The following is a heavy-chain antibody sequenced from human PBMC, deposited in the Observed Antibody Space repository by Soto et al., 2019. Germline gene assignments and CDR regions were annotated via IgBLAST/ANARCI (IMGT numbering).Heavy chain of an antibody. CDR1: GFTFSSYV. J-gene: IGHJ4*02. Sequence: GGSLRLSCAASGFTFSSYVMHWVRQAPGKGLEWVAVIWYDGSNKYYADSVKGRITISRDDSKNTVFLQMNSLRAEDTAVYYCARDREQWLELDYWGQGTLVTVSS. D-gene: IGHD6-19*01. V-gene: IGHV3-33*01. CDR2: IWYDGSNK. CDR3: ARDREQWLELDY.